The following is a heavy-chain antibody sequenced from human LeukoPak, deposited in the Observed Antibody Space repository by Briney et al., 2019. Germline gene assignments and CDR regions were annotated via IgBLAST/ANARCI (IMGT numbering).Heavy chain of an antibody. D-gene: IGHD2-2*01. J-gene: IGHJ5*02. Sequence: GGSLRLSCAASGFTFSSYAMHWVRQAPGRGLEWVAVISYDGSNKYYADSVKGRFTISGDNSKNTLYLQMNSLRAEDTAVYYCARDRWDIVVVPAGPGHWFDPWGQGTLVTVSS. V-gene: IGHV3-30-3*01. CDR1: GFTFSSYA. CDR3: ARDRWDIVVVPAGPGHWFDP. CDR2: ISYDGSNK.